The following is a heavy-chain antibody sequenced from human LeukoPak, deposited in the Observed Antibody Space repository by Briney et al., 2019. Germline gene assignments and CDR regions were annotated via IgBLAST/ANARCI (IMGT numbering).Heavy chain of an antibody. Sequence: SETLSLTCTVSGGSISSSSYYWGWIRQPPGKGLEWIGSIYYSGSTYYNPSLKSRVTISVDTSKNQFSLKLSSVTAADTAVYYCARGRRYSSSWGQGYWFDPWGQGTLVTVSS. D-gene: IGHD6-13*01. CDR1: GGSISSSSYY. J-gene: IGHJ5*02. CDR3: ARGRRYSSSWGQGYWFDP. CDR2: IYYSGST. V-gene: IGHV4-39*07.